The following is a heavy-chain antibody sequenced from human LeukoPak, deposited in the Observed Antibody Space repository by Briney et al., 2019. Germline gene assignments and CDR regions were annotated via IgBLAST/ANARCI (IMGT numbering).Heavy chain of an antibody. CDR3: ARLYSSSSPDY. Sequence: GESLKISCKGSGYSFTSYWIGRVRPMPGKGLEWTGIIYPGDSDTRYSPSFQGQVTISADKSISTAYLQWSSLKASDTAMYYCARLYSSSSPDYWGQGTLVTVSS. J-gene: IGHJ4*02. CDR2: IYPGDSDT. V-gene: IGHV5-51*01. D-gene: IGHD6-6*01. CDR1: GYSFTSYW.